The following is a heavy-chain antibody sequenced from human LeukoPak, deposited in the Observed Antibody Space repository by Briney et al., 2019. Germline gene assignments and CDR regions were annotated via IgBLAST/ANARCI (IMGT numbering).Heavy chain of an antibody. V-gene: IGHV1-2*02. CDR3: ARGPDPRNYDSSGDYQRRSAFDI. J-gene: IGHJ3*02. Sequence: ASVKVSCKASGYTFTGYYMHWVRQAPGQGLEWMGWINPNSGGTNYAQKFQGRVTMTRDTSISTAYMELSRLRSDDTAVYYCARGPDPRNYDSSGDYQRRSAFDIWGQGTMVSVSS. CDR2: INPNSGGT. CDR1: GYTFTGYY. D-gene: IGHD3-22*01.